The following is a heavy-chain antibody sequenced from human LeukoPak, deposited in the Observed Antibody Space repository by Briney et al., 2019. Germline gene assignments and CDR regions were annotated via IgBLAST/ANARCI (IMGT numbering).Heavy chain of an antibody. Sequence: TSETLSLTCTVSGGSISSYYWSWIRQPPGKGLEWIGYIYYSGSTNYKPSVKSRVTISVGTSKNQFSLKLSSVTAADTAVYYCARDPVGFDYWGQGTLVTVSS. J-gene: IGHJ4*02. CDR2: IYYSGST. D-gene: IGHD4-23*01. CDR3: ARDPVGFDY. V-gene: IGHV4-59*01. CDR1: GGSISSYY.